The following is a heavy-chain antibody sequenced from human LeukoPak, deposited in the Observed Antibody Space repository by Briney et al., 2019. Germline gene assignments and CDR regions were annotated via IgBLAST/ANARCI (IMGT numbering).Heavy chain of an antibody. J-gene: IGHJ4*02. Sequence: GGSLRLSCAASGFTFSSYAMTWVRQAPGKGLEWVSGISGRGTMTYYADSVKGRFTISRDNSKNTLSLQMNSLRAEDTAVYYCAKIKKRGYSGYDYVLDYWGQGTLVTVSS. V-gene: IGHV3-23*01. CDR1: GFTFSSYA. CDR3: AKIKKRGYSGYDYVLDY. CDR2: ISGRGTMT. D-gene: IGHD5-12*01.